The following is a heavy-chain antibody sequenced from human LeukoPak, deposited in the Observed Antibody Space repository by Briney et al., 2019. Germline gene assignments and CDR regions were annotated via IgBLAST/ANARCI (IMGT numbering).Heavy chain of an antibody. J-gene: IGHJ6*04. V-gene: IGHV4-39*01. CDR1: GASISSSSYY. CDR3: ASVDISMDV. Sequence: PSETLSLTCTVSGASISSSSYYWGWIRQPPGKGLEWIGSIYYSGSTYYNPSLKSRVTISVDTSKNQFSPKLSSVTAADTAVYYCASVDISMDVWGRGTTVTVSS. D-gene: IGHD2-2*03. CDR2: IYYSGST.